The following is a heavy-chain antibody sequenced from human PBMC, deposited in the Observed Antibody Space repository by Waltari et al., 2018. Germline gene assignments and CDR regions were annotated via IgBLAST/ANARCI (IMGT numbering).Heavy chain of an antibody. CDR3: ARASYGSGSSWFDP. CDR2: IYPSGST. D-gene: IGHD3-10*01. J-gene: IGHJ5*02. Sequence: QVQLQESGPGLVKPSETLSLICSVSGGSISTHFWGWIRQPPGKTLEWIGNIYPSGSTNYNPSLTSRVTISLDMSKNQFSLKLRSVSAADTAVYYCARASYGSGSSWFDPWGQGNLVTVSS. CDR1: GGSISTHF. V-gene: IGHV4-59*11.